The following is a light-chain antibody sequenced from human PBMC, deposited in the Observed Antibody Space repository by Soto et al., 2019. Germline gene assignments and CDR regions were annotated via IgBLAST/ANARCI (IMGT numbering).Light chain of an antibody. CDR1: QAIRND. J-gene: IGKJ1*01. CDR3: LQHNVFPRT. V-gene: IGKV1-17*01. Sequence: DIQMTQSPSSLSASVGDRVTITCRARQAIRNDLAWYQQKPGRAPKRLIYCSSTLQSGVPSRFSGSGSGTEFTLTISSLQPEDFAAYYCLQHNVFPRTFGQGTKVEIK. CDR2: CSS.